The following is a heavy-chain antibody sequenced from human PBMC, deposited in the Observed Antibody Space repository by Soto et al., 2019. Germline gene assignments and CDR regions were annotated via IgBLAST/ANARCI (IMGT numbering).Heavy chain of an antibody. J-gene: IGHJ6*02. V-gene: IGHV1-58*02. CDR2: IVVGSGNT. D-gene: IGHD5-18*01. CDR1: GFTFTSSA. Sequence: QMQLVQSGPEVKKPGTSVKVSCKASGFTFTSSAMQWVRQARGQRLEWIGWIVVGSGNTNYAQKFQERVTITRDMYTSTACLEPSSLRSEDTAVYYCAAPSTAIVPYFYYYYGMDVWGQGTTVTVSS. CDR3: AAPSTAIVPYFYYYYGMDV.